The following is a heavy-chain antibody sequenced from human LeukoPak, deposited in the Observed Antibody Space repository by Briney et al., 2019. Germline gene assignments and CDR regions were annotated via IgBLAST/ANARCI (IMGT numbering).Heavy chain of an antibody. CDR2: IRYDGSNE. CDR3: AKVMPPGRIRFYSYYMDV. Sequence: GGSLRLSCAASGFSFSGYGMHGVRQAPGKGREGVAFIRYDGSNEYYADSVKGRFTISRDKSKNTLSLQMNGLRVEDTAVYYCAKVMPPGRIRFYSYYMDVWGKGTTVSVS. J-gene: IGHJ6*03. D-gene: IGHD2-15*01. CDR1: GFSFSGYG. V-gene: IGHV3-30*02.